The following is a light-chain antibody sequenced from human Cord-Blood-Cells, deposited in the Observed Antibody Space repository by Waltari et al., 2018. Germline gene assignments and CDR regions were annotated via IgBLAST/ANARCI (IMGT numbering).Light chain of an antibody. CDR3: CSYAGSYTWV. J-gene: IGLJ3*02. V-gene: IGLV2-11*01. CDR2: DVS. CDR1: SSDVGGYNY. Sequence: QSARTQPRSVSGSPGQSVTISCTGTSSDVGGYNYFHWYQQHPGKAPKLMIYDVSKRPSGVPDRFSGSKSCNTASLTLLGLQAEDEADYSCCSYAGSYTWVFGGGTKLTVL.